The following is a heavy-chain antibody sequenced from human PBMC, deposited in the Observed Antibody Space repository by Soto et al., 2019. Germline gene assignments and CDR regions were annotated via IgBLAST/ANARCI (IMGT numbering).Heavy chain of an antibody. CDR1: GFTFSSYG. Sequence: QVQLVESGGGVVQPGRSLRLSCAASGFTFSSYGMHWVRQAPGKGLEWVAVIWYDGSNKYYADSVKGRFTISRDNSKNTLYPQMNSLRAEDTAVYYCASTRSSSGWSGFDYWGQGTLVTVSS. CDR2: IWYDGSNK. V-gene: IGHV3-33*01. J-gene: IGHJ4*02. D-gene: IGHD6-19*01. CDR3: ASTRSSSGWSGFDY.